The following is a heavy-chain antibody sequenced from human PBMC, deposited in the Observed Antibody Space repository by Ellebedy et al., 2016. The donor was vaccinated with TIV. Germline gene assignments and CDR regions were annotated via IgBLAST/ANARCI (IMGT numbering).Heavy chain of an antibody. Sequence: GESLKISXAASGFTFSSYGMHWVRQAPGKGLEWVAVVSYDGSNKYYADSVKGRFTISRDNSKNTLYLQMNSLRAEDTAVYYCAKVRAYNWFNPWGQGTLVTVSS. CDR1: GFTFSSYG. V-gene: IGHV3-30*18. J-gene: IGHJ5*02. CDR2: VSYDGSNK. CDR3: AKVRAYNWFNP.